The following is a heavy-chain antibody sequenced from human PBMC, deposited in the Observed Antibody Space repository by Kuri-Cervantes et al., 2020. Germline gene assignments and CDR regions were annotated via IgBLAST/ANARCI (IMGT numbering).Heavy chain of an antibody. CDR2: SSVYNGDT. V-gene: IGHV1-18*01. CDR1: GYTFFNYG. CDR3: ARDLRPIVAPLNYYYGMDV. J-gene: IGHJ6*02. D-gene: IGHD5-12*01. Sequence: ASVKVSCKTSGYTFFNYGISWVRQAPGQGLEWMGWSSVYNGDTNYAQKFQGRVTLTSDRSSNTVAMELRSLRSEDTAVYYCARDLRPIVAPLNYYYGMDVWGQGTTVTVSS.